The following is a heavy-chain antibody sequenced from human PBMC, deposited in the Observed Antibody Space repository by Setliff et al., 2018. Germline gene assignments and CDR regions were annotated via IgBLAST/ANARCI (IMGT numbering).Heavy chain of an antibody. CDR2: IYPGDSDT. D-gene: IGHD5-18*01. J-gene: IGHJ3*02. Sequence: GESLKISCKGSGYSFTTYWIGWVRQMPGKGLEWMGIIYPGDSDTRYSPSFQGQVTISADRSIRSAYLQWSSLKASDTAMYYCARLGYSDGFDIWGQGTMVTVSS. V-gene: IGHV5-51*01. CDR1: GYSFTTYW. CDR3: ARLGYSDGFDI.